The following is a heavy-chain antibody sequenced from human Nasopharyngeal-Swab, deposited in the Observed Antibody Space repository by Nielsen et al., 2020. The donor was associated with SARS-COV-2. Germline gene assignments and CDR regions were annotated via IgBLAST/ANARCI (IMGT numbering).Heavy chain of an antibody. CDR3: ARDQSGSSSSADY. D-gene: IGHD6-6*01. CDR1: GFTFSDHY. J-gene: IGHJ4*02. CDR2: ISSSSSYI. V-gene: IGHV3-21*01. Sequence: GQSLKISCAASGFTFSDHYMDWVRQAPGKGLEWVSSISSSSSYIYYADSVKGRFTISRDNAKNSLYLQMNSLRAEDTAVYYCARDQSGSSSSADYWGQGTLVTVSS.